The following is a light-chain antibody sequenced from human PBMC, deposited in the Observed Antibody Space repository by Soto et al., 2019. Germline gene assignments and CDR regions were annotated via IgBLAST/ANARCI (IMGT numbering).Light chain of an antibody. Sequence: DIQMTQSPSSLSASLEDRVTITCRASQDISNYLAWYQQRPGKVPKLLIYAASTLQSGVSSRFRGSGSGTGFTLTISSLQPEDIATYYCQKYNRAPFTFGPGTKVDI. V-gene: IGKV1-27*01. J-gene: IGKJ3*01. CDR3: QKYNRAPFT. CDR1: QDISNY. CDR2: AAS.